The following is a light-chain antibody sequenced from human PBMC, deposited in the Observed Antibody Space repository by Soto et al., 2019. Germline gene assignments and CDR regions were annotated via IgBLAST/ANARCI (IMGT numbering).Light chain of an antibody. CDR2: AAS. CDR1: QDIGRR. CDR3: LEVCRAPRT. V-gene: IGKV1-12*01. Sequence: DVQMTISKSSKCASIGNRVNLTCRASQDIGRRFAWLQQKPGKAPKYLIQAASSLQGGVPSTFSCSGSRTDFALSISSLHPEGFATYYCLEVCRAPRTLGQGTKVDIK. J-gene: IGKJ1*01.